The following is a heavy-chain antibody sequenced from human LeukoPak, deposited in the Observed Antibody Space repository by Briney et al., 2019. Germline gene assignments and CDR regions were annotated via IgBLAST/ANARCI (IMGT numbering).Heavy chain of an antibody. D-gene: IGHD3-3*01. J-gene: IGHJ3*02. CDR2: INWNGGST. Sequence: GGSLRLSCAASGFTFDDYGMSWVRQAPGKGLEWVSGINWNGGSTGYADSVKGRFTISRDNAKNSLYLQMNSLRAEDTAVYYCARLLRFLEWPIWGAFDIWGQGTMVTVSS. CDR3: ARLLRFLEWPIWGAFDI. V-gene: IGHV3-20*04. CDR1: GFTFDDYG.